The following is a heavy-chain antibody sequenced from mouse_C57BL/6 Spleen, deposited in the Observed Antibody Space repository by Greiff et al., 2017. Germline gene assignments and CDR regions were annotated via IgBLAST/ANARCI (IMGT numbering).Heavy chain of an antibody. V-gene: IGHV1-64*01. CDR1: GYTFTSYW. CDR2: IHPNSGST. Sequence: QVQLQQPGAELVKPGASVKLSCKASGYTFTSYWMHWVKQRPGQGLEWIGMIHPNSGSTNYNEKFKSKATLTVDKSSSTAYMQLSSLTPEDSAVYYCAVYYGNPAWFAYWGQGTLVTVSA. J-gene: IGHJ3*01. D-gene: IGHD2-1*01. CDR3: AVYYGNPAWFAY.